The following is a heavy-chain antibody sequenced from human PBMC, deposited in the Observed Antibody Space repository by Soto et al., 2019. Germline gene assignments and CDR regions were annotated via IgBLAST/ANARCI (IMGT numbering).Heavy chain of an antibody. CDR1: GFTFSNAW. CDR2: IKSKTDGGTT. CDR3: TTRSIARSELPRGGSDY. V-gene: IGHV3-15*07. J-gene: IGHJ4*02. D-gene: IGHD6-6*01. Sequence: GGSLRLSCAASGFTFSNAWMNWVRQAPGKGLEWVGRIKSKTDGGTTDYAAPVKGRFTISRDDSKNTLYLQMNSLKTEDTAVYYCTTRSIARSELPRGGSDYWGQGTLVTVSS.